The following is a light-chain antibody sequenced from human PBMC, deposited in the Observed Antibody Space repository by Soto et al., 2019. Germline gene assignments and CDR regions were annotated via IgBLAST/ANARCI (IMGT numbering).Light chain of an antibody. J-gene: IGLJ2*01. Sequence: QSALTQPASVSGSPGQSITISCTGTSSDVGSYDFVSWYQQHPGKAPKLTIYEVSRRPSGVSSRFSGSKSGNTASLTISGLQADDEADYYCCAYAGSSVLVFGGGTKVTVL. CDR3: CAYAGSSVLV. CDR1: SSDVGSYDF. CDR2: EVS. V-gene: IGLV2-23*02.